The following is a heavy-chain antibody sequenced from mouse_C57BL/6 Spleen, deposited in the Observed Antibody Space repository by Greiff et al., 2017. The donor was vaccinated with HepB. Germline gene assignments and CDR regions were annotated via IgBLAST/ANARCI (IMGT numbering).Heavy chain of an antibody. CDR1: GYTFTDYN. Sequence: EVKLMESGPELVKPGASVKIPCKASGYTFTDYNMDWVKQSHGKSLEWIGDINPNNGGTIYNQKFKGKATLTVDKSSSTAYMELRSLTSEDTAVYYCARLYGSSHYYAMDYWGQGTSVTVSS. J-gene: IGHJ4*01. CDR3: ARLYGSSHYYAMDY. CDR2: INPNNGGT. D-gene: IGHD1-1*01. V-gene: IGHV1-18*01.